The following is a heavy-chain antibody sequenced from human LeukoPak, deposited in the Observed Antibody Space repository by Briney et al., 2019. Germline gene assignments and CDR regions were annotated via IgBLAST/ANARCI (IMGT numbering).Heavy chain of an antibody. Sequence: PGGSLRLSCAVSGFTFRSYEMNWVRQAPGKGLEWVSYISSSGDTIHYADSFKGRFTISRDNAKNSVYLQMNSLRAEDTAVYYCARDSESREYSSSWYSNRYYYYYGMDVWGQGTTVTVSS. D-gene: IGHD6-13*01. V-gene: IGHV3-48*03. CDR2: ISSSGDTI. J-gene: IGHJ6*02. CDR3: ARDSESREYSSSWYSNRYYYYYGMDV. CDR1: GFTFRSYE.